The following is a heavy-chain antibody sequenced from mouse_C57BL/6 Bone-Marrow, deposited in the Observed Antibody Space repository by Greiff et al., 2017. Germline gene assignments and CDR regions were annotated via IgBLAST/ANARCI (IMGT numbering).Heavy chain of an antibody. CDR3: ARKGYFDV. CDR1: GYTFTSYW. CDR2: IDPSDSET. Sequence: VQLQQPGAELVRPGSSVKLSCKASGYTFTSYWMHWVKQRPIQGLEWIGNIDPSDSETHYNQKFKDKATLTVDKSSSTAYMQLNSLASEDSAVYYCARKGYFDVWGTGTTVTVSS. J-gene: IGHJ1*03. V-gene: IGHV1-52*01.